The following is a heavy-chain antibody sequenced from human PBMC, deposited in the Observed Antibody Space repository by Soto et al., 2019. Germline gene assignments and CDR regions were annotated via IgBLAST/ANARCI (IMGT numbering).Heavy chain of an antibody. V-gene: IGHV1-18*01. CDR2: ISVNNGNT. J-gene: IGHJ6*03. D-gene: IGHD3-10*01. CDR1: GYMFTSYG. Sequence: QVQLVQSGAELKKPGASAKVSCKASGYMFTSYGISWVRQAPGQGLEWMAWISVNNGNTNYAQKFQGRVTMTTDTSTNTAHMELRSLRYDDPAVYYFARFHGSGTNYYMDVWGKGTTVIVSS. CDR3: ARFHGSGTNYYMDV.